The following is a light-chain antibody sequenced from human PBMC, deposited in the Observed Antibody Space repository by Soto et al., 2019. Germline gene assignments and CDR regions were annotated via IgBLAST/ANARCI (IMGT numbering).Light chain of an antibody. Sequence: ENVVTHSPGALSLYPRERATLYCMASQSVSNNYLAWSQQKPGQAPRLLIYGASNRATGIPDRFSGSGSGTDFTLTISRLEPEDFAVYYCQPYGRSGTVGQGAKVDIK. J-gene: IGKJ1*01. CDR2: GAS. CDR3: QPYGRSGT. CDR1: QSVSNNY. V-gene: IGKV3-20*01.